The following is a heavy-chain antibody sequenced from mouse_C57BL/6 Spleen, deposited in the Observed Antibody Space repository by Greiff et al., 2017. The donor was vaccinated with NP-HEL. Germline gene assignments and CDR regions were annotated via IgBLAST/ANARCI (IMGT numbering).Heavy chain of an antibody. CDR1: GFTFSDYG. CDR2: ISSGSSTI. V-gene: IGHV5-17*01. CDR3: AKEEGYGSYGNFDV. Sequence: EVKLMESGGGLVKPGGSLKLSCAASGFTFSDYGMHWVRQAPEKGLEWVAYISSGSSTIYYADTVKGRFTISRDNAKNTLFLQMTSLRSEDTAMYYGAKEEGYGSYGNFDVWGTGTTVTVSS. J-gene: IGHJ1*03. D-gene: IGHD2-10*02.